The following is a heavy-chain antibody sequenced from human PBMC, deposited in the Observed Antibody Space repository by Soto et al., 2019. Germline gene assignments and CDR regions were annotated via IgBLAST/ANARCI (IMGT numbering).Heavy chain of an antibody. CDR2: INPSGGST. CDR3: ARGTKAALTKTGTDARPVPDY. CDR1: GYGLASNY. V-gene: IGHV1-46*01. J-gene: IGHJ4*02. Sequence: GTSVKACCKASGYGLASNYIHWVRQAHGQGLEWMGIINPSGGSTSYAQKFQGRVTMTRDTSTSTVYMELSSLRSEDTAVYYCARGTKAALTKTGTDARPVPDYWGKGTLVTVSS. D-gene: IGHD1-7*01.